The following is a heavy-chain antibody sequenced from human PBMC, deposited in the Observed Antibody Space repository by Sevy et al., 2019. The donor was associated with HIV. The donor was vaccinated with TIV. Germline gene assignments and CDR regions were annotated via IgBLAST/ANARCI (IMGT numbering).Heavy chain of an antibody. CDR2: FDPEDGET. D-gene: IGHD3-22*01. J-gene: IGHJ4*02. V-gene: IGHV1-24*01. Sequence: ASVKVSCQVSGYTLTEFSMHWVRQTPGKGLEWMATFDPEDGETVYAQKFQGRVTMAEDTSTDTAYMEPSSLGSEDTAVYYCAITKDYYESSVSPIDHWGQGTLVTVSS. CDR3: AITKDYYESSVSPIDH. CDR1: GYTLTEFS.